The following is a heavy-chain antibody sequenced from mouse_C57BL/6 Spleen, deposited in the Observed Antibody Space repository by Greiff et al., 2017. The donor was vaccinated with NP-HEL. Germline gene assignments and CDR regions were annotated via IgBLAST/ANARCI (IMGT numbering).Heavy chain of an antibody. CDR1: GYTFTGYW. CDR3: ARRAVVAPNFDY. J-gene: IGHJ2*01. V-gene: IGHV1-9*01. D-gene: IGHD1-1*01. Sequence: VQLQQSGAELMKPGASVKLSCKATGYTFTGYWIEWVKQRPGHGLEWIGEILPGSGSTNHNEKFKGKATFTADTSSNTAYMQLSSLTTEDSAIYYCARRAVVAPNFDYWGQGTTLTVSS. CDR2: ILPGSGST.